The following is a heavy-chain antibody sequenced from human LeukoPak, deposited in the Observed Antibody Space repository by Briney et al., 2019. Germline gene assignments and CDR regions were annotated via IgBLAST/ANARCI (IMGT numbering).Heavy chain of an antibody. CDR3: ARGAPLLSMVRGVYYYYYGMDV. CDR1: GGTFSSYA. V-gene: IGHV1-69*13. D-gene: IGHD3-10*01. Sequence: ASVKVSCKASGGTFSSYAISWVRQAPGQGLEWMGGIIPIFGTANFAQKFQDRVTITADESTSTAYMELSSLRSEDTAVYYCARGAPLLSMVRGVYYYYYGMDVWGQGTTVTVSS. J-gene: IGHJ6*02. CDR2: IIPIFGTA.